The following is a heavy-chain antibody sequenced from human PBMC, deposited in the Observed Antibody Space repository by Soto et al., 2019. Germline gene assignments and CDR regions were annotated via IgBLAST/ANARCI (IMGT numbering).Heavy chain of an antibody. D-gene: IGHD6-13*01. J-gene: IGHJ4*02. CDR1: GFTFSSYA. CDR3: AKASSWPPRGYFDY. V-gene: IGHV3-23*01. Sequence: PEASLRLSCAASGFTFSSYAMSWVRQAPGKGLKWVSAISGSGGSTYYADSVKGRFTISRDNSKNTLYLQMNSLRAEDTAVYYCAKASSWPPRGYFDYWGQGTLVTVSS. CDR2: ISGSGGST.